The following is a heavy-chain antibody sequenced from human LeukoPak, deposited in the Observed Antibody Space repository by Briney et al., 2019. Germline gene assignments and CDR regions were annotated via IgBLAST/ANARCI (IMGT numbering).Heavy chain of an antibody. V-gene: IGHV3-23*01. CDR1: GFTFSSYA. J-gene: IGHJ4*02. D-gene: IGHD5-18*01. Sequence: GGSLRLSCAASGFTFSSYAMSWVRQAPGKGLGWVSGISDPGGSTYYADSVKGRFTISRDNSKNTLYLQMNGLRAEDTAVYYCAKGLTYNYAYQFDYWGQGTLVTVSS. CDR3: AKGLTYNYAYQFDY. CDR2: ISDPGGST.